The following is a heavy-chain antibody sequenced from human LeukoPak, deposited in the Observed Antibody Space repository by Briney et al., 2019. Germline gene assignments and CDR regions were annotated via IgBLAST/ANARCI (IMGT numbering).Heavy chain of an antibody. CDR2: INPSSSST. Sequence: GASVKVSCKASGYTFTSYYMHWVRQAPGQGLEWMGIINPSSSSTNYAQKFQGRVTMTRDTSTSTVYMELSSLRSEDTAVYYCARDPYLNHYGSGSYYSNWFDPWGQGTLVTVSS. CDR1: GYTFTSYY. CDR3: ARDPYLNHYGSGSYYSNWFDP. V-gene: IGHV1-46*01. D-gene: IGHD3-10*01. J-gene: IGHJ5*02.